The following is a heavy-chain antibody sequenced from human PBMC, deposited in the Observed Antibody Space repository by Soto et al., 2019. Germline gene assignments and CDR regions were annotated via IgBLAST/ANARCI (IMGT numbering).Heavy chain of an antibody. Sequence: ELQLVESGGGLVQPGRSLRLSCVASGFSFDDYAMHWVRRVPGKGLEWVSGISWNSGSIAYGDSVRGRFTISRDNGKKSLNLQMNSLRAEDTAFYYCAKATRPSLYTSSWFDSWGRGSLVTVSA. CDR1: GFSFDDYA. J-gene: IGHJ5*01. D-gene: IGHD6-13*01. CDR3: AKATRPSLYTSSWFDS. V-gene: IGHV3-9*01. CDR2: ISWNSGSI.